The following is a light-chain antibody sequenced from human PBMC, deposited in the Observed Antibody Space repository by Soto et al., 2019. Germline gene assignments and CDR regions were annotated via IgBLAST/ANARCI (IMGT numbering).Light chain of an antibody. CDR2: MAS. Sequence: EIQMTQSPSTLSASVGDRVTITCRASQSVSTWLAWYQQKPGTAPQVLISMASTLESGVPSRFSGSGSGTEFTLTISRLQSEDFAVYYRQQYNNWPRTFGQGTKVDIK. CDR1: QSVSTW. V-gene: IGKV1-5*03. CDR3: QQYNNWPRT. J-gene: IGKJ1*01.